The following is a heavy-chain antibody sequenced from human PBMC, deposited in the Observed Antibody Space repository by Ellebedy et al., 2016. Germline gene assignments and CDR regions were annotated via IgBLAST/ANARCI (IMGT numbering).Heavy chain of an antibody. CDR1: GFTFSNAW. CDR3: TTDFPSITMIVMKYDLRAFDY. CDR2: IKSKTDGVTT. D-gene: IGHD3-22*01. J-gene: IGHJ4*02. Sequence: GGSLRLSCAASGFTFSNAWMSWVRQAPGKGLEWVGRIKSKTDGVTTDYAAPVKGRFTISRDDSKNTLYMQMNSLKTEDTDVYYCTTDFPSITMIVMKYDLRAFDYWGQGTLVTDSS. V-gene: IGHV3-15*01.